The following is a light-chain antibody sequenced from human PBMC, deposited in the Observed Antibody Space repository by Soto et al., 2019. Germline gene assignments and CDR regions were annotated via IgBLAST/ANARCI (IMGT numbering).Light chain of an antibody. Sequence: HSVLTQPPSASWSPGQSVTISCTGTSSDVGGYNYVSWYQQHPGKAPKLMIYEVSKRPSGVPDRLSGSKSGNTASLTVSGLQAEDEADYYCSSYAGSNNLVFGTGTKVTVL. V-gene: IGLV2-8*01. CDR2: EVS. CDR1: SSDVGGYNY. CDR3: SSYAGSNNLV. J-gene: IGLJ1*01.